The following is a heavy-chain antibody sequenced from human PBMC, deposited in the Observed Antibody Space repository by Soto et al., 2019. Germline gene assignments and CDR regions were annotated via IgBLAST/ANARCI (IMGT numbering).Heavy chain of an antibody. D-gene: IGHD3-10*01. Sequence: EVQLVESGGGLVQPGGSLRLSCAASGFTLSGRSMHWVRQPPGKGRVWVSGIDNPGTDSTDADSVKGRFTTSRDNAKNMLYLQMNSLRVEDTAVYYCARGWFGPDVWGKGPTVTVSS. V-gene: IGHV3-74*01. CDR3: ARGWFGPDV. CDR2: IDNPGTDS. CDR1: GFTLSGRS. J-gene: IGHJ6*04.